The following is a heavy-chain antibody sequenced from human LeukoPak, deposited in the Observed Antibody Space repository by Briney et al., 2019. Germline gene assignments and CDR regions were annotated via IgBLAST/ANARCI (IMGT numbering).Heavy chain of an antibody. Sequence: SVKVSCKASGGTFSSYAISWVRQAPGQGLEWMGGIIPIFGTANYAQKSQGRVTITADKSTSTAYVELSSLRSEDTAVYYGARERLYYYGSGRDYYYGMDVWGQGTTVTVSS. J-gene: IGHJ6*02. D-gene: IGHD3-10*01. CDR3: ARERLYYYGSGRDYYYGMDV. CDR1: GGTFSSYA. V-gene: IGHV1-69*06. CDR2: IIPIFGTA.